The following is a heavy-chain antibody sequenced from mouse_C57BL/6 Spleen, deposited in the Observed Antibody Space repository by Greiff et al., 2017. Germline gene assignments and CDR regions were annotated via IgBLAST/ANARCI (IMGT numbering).Heavy chain of an antibody. CDR1: GYSFTDYN. Sequence: VQLQQSGPELVKPGASVKISCKASGYSFTDYNMNWVKQSNGKSLEWIGVINPNYGTTSYNQKFKGKATLTVDQSSSTAYLQLNSLTSEDSAVYYCARVYDYDGPYAMDYWGQGTSVTVSS. J-gene: IGHJ4*01. D-gene: IGHD2-4*01. V-gene: IGHV1-39*01. CDR3: ARVYDYDGPYAMDY. CDR2: INPNYGTT.